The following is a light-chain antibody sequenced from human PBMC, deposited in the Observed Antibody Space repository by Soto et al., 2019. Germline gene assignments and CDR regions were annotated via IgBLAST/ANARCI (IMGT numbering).Light chain of an antibody. Sequence: DIQMTQSPSSLSASVGDRVTITCRTSQSIDNYLNWYQQKPGKAPKLLIYDASSLESGVPSRFSGSGSGTEFTLTINRLQPDDFATYYCQQYNSFSHNFGQGTKVDNK. CDR2: DAS. CDR3: QQYNSFSHN. J-gene: IGKJ1*01. CDR1: QSIDNY. V-gene: IGKV1-5*01.